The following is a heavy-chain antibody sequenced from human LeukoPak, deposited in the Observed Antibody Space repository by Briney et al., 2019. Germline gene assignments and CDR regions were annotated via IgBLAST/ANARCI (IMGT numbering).Heavy chain of an antibody. V-gene: IGHV1-69*04. CDR1: GGTFSSYA. Sequence: GASVKVSCKASGGTFSSYAISWVRQAPGQGLEWMGRIIPILGIANYAQKFQGRVTITADKSTSTAYMELSSLRSEDTAVYYCARVSYSPTVVNTAEYFQHWGQAPWSPSP. CDR2: IIPILGIA. CDR3: ARVSYSPTVVNTAEYFQH. D-gene: IGHD4-23*01. J-gene: IGHJ1*01.